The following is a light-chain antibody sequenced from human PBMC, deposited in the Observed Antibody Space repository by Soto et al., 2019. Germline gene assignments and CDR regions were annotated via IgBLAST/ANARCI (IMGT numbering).Light chain of an antibody. V-gene: IGLV2-8*01. J-gene: IGLJ1*01. Sequence: QSALTRPPSAAGSPGQSVTISCTGTSSDVGGYDYVSWYQQHAGKAPKLMIYEVTKRPSGVPDRFSGSKSGNTASLTVSGLQAEDEADYYCSSYAASNNFVFGTGTKVTV. CDR2: EVT. CDR1: SSDVGGYDY. CDR3: SSYAASNNFV.